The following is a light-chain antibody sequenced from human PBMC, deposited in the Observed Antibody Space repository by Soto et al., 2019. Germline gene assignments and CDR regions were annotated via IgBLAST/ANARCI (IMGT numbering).Light chain of an antibody. CDR3: ASWEDSLNGWV. CDR1: SSNVSSNN. V-gene: IGLV1-44*01. Sequence: QLVLNQPPSASGTPGQRVTISCSGSSSNVSSNNVSWYQQLPGTAPKVLIYSDDQRPSGVPDRFSGSRSGSSASLAISGLQSGDEADYYCASWEDSLNGWVIGGGTQLTVL. CDR2: SDD. J-gene: IGLJ3*02.